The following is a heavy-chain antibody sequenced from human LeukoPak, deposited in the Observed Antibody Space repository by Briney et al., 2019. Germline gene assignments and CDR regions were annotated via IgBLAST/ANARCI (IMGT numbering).Heavy chain of an antibody. CDR2: IFYSGCT. J-gene: IGHJ3*02. Sequence: PSETLSLTCTVSGGSISTSNYYSGWCRQPPGKGLDWSGNIFYSGCTYYSPSRRSRFTISLDTSRNHFSLKLNSLTAADTAVYYCAKSNGYRLVAIWGQGTMVTVSS. V-gene: IGHV4-39*07. CDR3: AKSNGYRLVAI. CDR1: GGSISTSNYY. D-gene: IGHD3-16*02.